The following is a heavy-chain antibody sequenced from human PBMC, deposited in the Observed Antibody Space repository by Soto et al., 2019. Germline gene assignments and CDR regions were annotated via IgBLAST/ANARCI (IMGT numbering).Heavy chain of an antibody. CDR3: VRGVGSWPHNWFDP. Sequence: QVQLQQWGAGLLKPSETLSRTCAVYGASFSTYYWNWIRQPPGKGLEWIGEINHGGSTNSNPSLKSRVTISVDTSKNQLSLKLSSVTAADTAVYYCVRGVGSWPHNWFDPWGQGTLVTVSS. CDR1: GASFSTYY. D-gene: IGHD6-13*01. V-gene: IGHV4-34*01. CDR2: INHGGST. J-gene: IGHJ5*02.